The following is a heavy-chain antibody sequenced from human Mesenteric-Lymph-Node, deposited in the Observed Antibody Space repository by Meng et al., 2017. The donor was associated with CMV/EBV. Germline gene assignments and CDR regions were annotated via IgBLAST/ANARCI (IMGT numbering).Heavy chain of an antibody. CDR2: IIPIFGTA. V-gene: IGHV1-69*05. CDR3: ARSFQLVVPAAIEY. J-gene: IGHJ4*02. Sequence: SVKVSCKASGYTFTSYAISWVRQAPGQGLEWMGGIIPIFGTANYAQKFQGRVTITTDESTSTAYMELSSLRSEDTAVYYCARSFQLVVPAAIEYWGQGTLVTVSS. D-gene: IGHD2-2*02. CDR1: GYTFTSYA.